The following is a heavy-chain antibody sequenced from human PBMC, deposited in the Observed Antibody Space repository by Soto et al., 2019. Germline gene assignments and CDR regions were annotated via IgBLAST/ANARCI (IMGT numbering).Heavy chain of an antibody. Sequence: QVQLQESGPGLVRPSETLSLTCTVSDDSISSYYWSWIRQSPGKGLEWIGYTHYTGSSYYNPSLKRRLVMSVDTSKTKFTLSVASVSAAETAVYYCARNQAETVFGMTTHYYYLDVWGKGTTVTVYS. CDR1: DDSISSYY. J-gene: IGHJ6*03. CDR3: ARNQAETVFGMTTHYYYLDV. V-gene: IGHV4-59*01. D-gene: IGHD3-3*01. CDR2: THYTGSS.